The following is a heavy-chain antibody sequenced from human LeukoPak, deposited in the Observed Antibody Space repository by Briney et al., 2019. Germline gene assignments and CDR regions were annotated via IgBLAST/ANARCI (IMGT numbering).Heavy chain of an antibody. CDR2: IYYSGST. CDR1: GGSISSGDYY. D-gene: IGHD2-2*01. CDR3: ARPREDIVVVPAADLQHREDWFDP. V-gene: IGHV4-30-4*08. Sequence: SETLSLTCTVSGGSISSGDYYWSWIRQPPGKGLEWIGYIYYSGSTYYNPSLKSRVTISVDTSKNQFSLKLSSVTAADTAVYYCARPREDIVVVPAADLQHREDWFDPWGQGTLVTVSS. J-gene: IGHJ5*02.